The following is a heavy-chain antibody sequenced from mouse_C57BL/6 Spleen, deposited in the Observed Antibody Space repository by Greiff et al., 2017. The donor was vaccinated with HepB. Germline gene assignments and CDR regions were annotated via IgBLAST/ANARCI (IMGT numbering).Heavy chain of an antibody. Sequence: QVQLQQPGAELVRPGSSVKLSCKASGYTFTSYWMDWVKQRPGQGLEWIGNIYPSDSETHYNQKFKDKATLTVDKSSSTAYMQLSSLTSEDSAVYYCARERRKDWDFDVWGTGTTVTVSS. V-gene: IGHV1-61*01. J-gene: IGHJ1*03. CDR3: ARERRKDWDFDV. CDR1: GYTFTSYW. CDR2: IYPSDSET.